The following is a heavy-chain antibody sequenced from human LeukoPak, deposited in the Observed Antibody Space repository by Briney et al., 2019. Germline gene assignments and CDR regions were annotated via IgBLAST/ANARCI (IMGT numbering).Heavy chain of an antibody. CDR2: INCDGSER. V-gene: IGHV3-52*01. CDR1: GFTFSSSW. Sequence: GGSLRLSCAASGFTFSSSWMHWVCQAPEKGLEWVADINCDGSERYYVDSVKGRLTISRDNAKNSLYLQMDSLRAEDTAVYYCARDRGWFGEFQDAFDIWGQGTMVTVSS. J-gene: IGHJ3*02. CDR3: ARDRGWFGEFQDAFDI. D-gene: IGHD3-10*01.